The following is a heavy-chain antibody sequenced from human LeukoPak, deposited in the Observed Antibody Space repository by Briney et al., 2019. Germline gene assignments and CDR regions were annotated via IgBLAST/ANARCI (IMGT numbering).Heavy chain of an antibody. CDR2: IYYSGST. D-gene: IGHD6-19*01. CDR1: GGSISSSSYY. CDR3: ARHWGSSGWGGY. J-gene: IGHJ4*02. Sequence: PSETLSLTCTVSGGSISSSSYYWGWIRQPPGKGLEWIGSIYYSGSTYYNPSLKSRVTISVDTSKNQFSLKLSSVTAADTAVYYCARHWGSSGWGGYWGQGTLVTVSS. V-gene: IGHV4-39*01.